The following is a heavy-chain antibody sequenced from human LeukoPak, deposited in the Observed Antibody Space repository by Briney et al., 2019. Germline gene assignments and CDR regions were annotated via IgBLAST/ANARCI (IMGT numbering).Heavy chain of an antibody. V-gene: IGHV3-30*04. Sequence: GRSLRLSCAASGFTFSSYAMHWVRQAPGKGLEWVAVISYDGSNKYYADSVKGRFTISRDNSKNTLYLQMNSLRAEDTAVYYCARDGRGRAFVVVAAIDYFDYWGQGTLDTVSS. J-gene: IGHJ4*02. CDR2: ISYDGSNK. D-gene: IGHD2-15*01. CDR3: ARDGRGRAFVVVAAIDYFDY. CDR1: GFTFSSYA.